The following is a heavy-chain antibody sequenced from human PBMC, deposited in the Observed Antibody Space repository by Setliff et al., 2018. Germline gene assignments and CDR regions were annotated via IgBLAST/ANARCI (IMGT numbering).Heavy chain of an antibody. V-gene: IGHV3-30*02. CDR3: AKVDQFDLEGLDY. Sequence: GGSLRLSCVASGFDFSSYGMHWVRRAPGKGLEWVTLIRYDSSTRHYADSVKGRFSVSRDNAKNTVFLQMNSLTTDDTAVYYCAKVDQFDLEGLDYWGQGALVTVSS. D-gene: IGHD3-9*01. CDR2: IRYDSSTR. J-gene: IGHJ4*02. CDR1: GFDFSSYG.